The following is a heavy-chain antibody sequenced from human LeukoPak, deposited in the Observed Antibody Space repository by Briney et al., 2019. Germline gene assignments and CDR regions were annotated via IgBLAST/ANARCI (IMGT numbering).Heavy chain of an antibody. CDR1: GGSISSYY. J-gene: IGHJ4*02. Sequence: SETLPLTCTVSGGSISSYYWSWIRQPPGKGLEWIGYIYHSGSTNYNPSLKSRVTISVDTSKNQFSLKLSSVTAADTAVYYCARSSATSGSFHDYWGQGTLVTVSS. CDR2: IYHSGST. CDR3: ARSSATSGSFHDY. V-gene: IGHV4-59*08. D-gene: IGHD5-12*01.